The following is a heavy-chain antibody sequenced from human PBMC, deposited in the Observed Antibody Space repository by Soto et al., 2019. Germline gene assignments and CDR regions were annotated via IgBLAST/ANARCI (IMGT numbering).Heavy chain of an antibody. Sequence: LRLSCVASGFTFGRYAMHWVRQSPGRGLEWVAVISYTGANTYYVGSVRGRFTISRDNSKNTLYLQMNSLRAEDTAMYYCAKHMDDSGYFYVEGADHWGQGTLVTVSS. J-gene: IGHJ4*02. D-gene: IGHD3-22*01. CDR3: AKHMDDSGYFYVEGADH. V-gene: IGHV3-30*18. CDR2: ISYTGANT. CDR1: GFTFGRYA.